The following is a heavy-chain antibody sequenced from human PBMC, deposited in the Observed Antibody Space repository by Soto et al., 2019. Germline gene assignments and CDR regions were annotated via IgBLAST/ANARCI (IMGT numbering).Heavy chain of an antibody. D-gene: IGHD3-3*01. Sequence: QVQLVESGGGVVQPGRSLRLSCAVSGFSFSSYAMHWVRQAPGKGLEWVAVISYDGSNEYYADSVKGRFTISRDNSKNTLYLEVNTLRVEDTAVYYCARVRSDFWSGFPYWGKGTLVTVSS. CDR3: ARVRSDFWSGFPY. CDR1: GFSFSSYA. CDR2: ISYDGSNE. V-gene: IGHV3-30-3*01. J-gene: IGHJ4*02.